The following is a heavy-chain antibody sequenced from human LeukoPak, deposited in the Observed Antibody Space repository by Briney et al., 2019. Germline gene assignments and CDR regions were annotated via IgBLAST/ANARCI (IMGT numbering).Heavy chain of an antibody. CDR3: TRNTDTALHFDY. CDR2: IRSKAYGGTP. CDR1: GFIFCEYA. D-gene: IGHD5-18*01. Sequence: GGSLRLSCTGSGFIFCEYAMSWFRQARGKGLEWVGFIRSKAYGGTPDYAASVKGRFSISRDDPKSTAYLQMNSLKTEDTAVYYCTRNTDTALHFDYWGQGTLVTVSS. J-gene: IGHJ4*02. V-gene: IGHV3-49*03.